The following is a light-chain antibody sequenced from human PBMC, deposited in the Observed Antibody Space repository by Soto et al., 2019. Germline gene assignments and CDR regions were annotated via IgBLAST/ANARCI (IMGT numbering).Light chain of an antibody. CDR3: QQTYTAPET. CDR2: AAS. CDR1: QSINVY. V-gene: IGKV1-39*01. J-gene: IGKJ1*01. Sequence: DIQMTQSPSSLSAFVGDRVTITCRASQSINVYLNWYRQKPGTAPKLLIYAASSLQSGVPSRFSGSGSGTDFTLTISSLQPEDFATYYCQQTYTAPETFGQGTKVDIK.